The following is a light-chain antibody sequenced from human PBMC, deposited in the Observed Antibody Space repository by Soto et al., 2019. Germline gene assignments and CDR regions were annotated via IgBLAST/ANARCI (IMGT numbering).Light chain of an antibody. CDR2: DAS. CDR3: QQRSNWPSIT. J-gene: IGKJ5*01. CDR1: QSVSSY. Sequence: EIVLPQSPATLSLSPGARATLSCRASQSVSSYLAWYQQKPGQAPRLLIYDASNRATGIPARFSGSGSGTDFTLTINSLEPEDFAVYYCQQRSNWPSITVGQGTRLEIK. V-gene: IGKV3-11*01.